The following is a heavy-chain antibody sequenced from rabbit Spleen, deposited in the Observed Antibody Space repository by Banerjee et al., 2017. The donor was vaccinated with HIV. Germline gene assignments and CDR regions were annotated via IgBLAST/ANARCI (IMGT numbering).Heavy chain of an antibody. D-gene: IGHD4-2*01. CDR1: GFDLSSGYD. CDR3: ARDVDAGNRGYGALAF. V-gene: IGHV1S47*01. Sequence: QEQLVESGGGLVQPEGSLTLTCTASGFDLSSGYDMCWVRQAPGKGLEWIACIYSNSRGDTYYASWAKGRFTITRSTSLNTVTLQLNSLTAADTATYFCARDVDAGNRGYGALAFWGPGTLVTVS. CDR2: IYSNSRGDT. J-gene: IGHJ3*01.